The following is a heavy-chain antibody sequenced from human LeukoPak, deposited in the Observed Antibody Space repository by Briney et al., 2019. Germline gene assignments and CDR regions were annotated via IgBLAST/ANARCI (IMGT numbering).Heavy chain of an antibody. CDR2: IYFSVST. J-gene: IGHJ4*02. CDR1: GGSISSYY. V-gene: IGHV4-59*01. D-gene: IGHD1-26*01. CDR3: ARGVVYSGSYYRYFDY. Sequence: SSETLSLTCTVSGGSISSYYWSCIWQPPGKGLGWIGYIYFSVSTNYNPSLKSLVTISVDTSKNQFSLKLSSVTAADTAVYYCARGVVYSGSYYRYFDYWGQGTLVTVSS.